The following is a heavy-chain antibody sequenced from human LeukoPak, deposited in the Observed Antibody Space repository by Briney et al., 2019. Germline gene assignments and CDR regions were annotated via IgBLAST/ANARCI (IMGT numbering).Heavy chain of an antibody. J-gene: IGHJ4*02. CDR1: GGTFSSYA. CDR3: ARVRDAPYYYDSSGYYLGYYFDY. V-gene: IGHV1-69*05. Sequence: SVKVSCKASGGTFSSYAISWVRQAPGQGLEWMGRIIPIFGTANYAQKFQGRVTITTDESTSTAYMELSSLRSEDTAVYYCARVRDAPYYYDSSGYYLGYYFDYWGQGTLVTVSS. D-gene: IGHD3-22*01. CDR2: IIPIFGTA.